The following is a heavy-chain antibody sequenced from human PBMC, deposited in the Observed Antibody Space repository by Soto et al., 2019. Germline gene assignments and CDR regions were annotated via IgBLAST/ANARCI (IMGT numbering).Heavy chain of an antibody. Sequence: SETLSLTCSVSGDSISRIDYYWTWIRQHPEQGLEWIGNIYNNENTYYSPSLESRLTISVDTSKNQFSLKLTSVTAADTAVYYCAREGGSYDSGGYLIWSSFDIWGQGTMVTVSS. CDR1: GDSISRIDYY. CDR3: AREGGSYDSGGYLIWSSFDI. D-gene: IGHD3-22*01. CDR2: IYNNENT. V-gene: IGHV4-31*03. J-gene: IGHJ3*02.